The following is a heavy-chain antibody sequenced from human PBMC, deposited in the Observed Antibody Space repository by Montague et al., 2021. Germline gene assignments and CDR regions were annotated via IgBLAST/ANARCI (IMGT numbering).Heavy chain of an antibody. J-gene: IGHJ4*02. CDR3: AREGVGDLLFGFDS. CDR1: GDSVSNNNAA. Sequence: CAISGDSVSNNNAAWNWIRESPSRGLEWLGRTYYRSTRYTDYAVSVKGRIAINPDTSKNQFSLQLNSVTPEDTAVYYCAREGVGDLLFGFDSWGQGTLVTVSS. CDR2: TYYRSTRYT. V-gene: IGHV6-1*01. D-gene: IGHD3-10*01.